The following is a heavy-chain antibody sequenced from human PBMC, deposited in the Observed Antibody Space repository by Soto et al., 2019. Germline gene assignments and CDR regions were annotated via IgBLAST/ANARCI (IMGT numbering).Heavy chain of an antibody. D-gene: IGHD6-19*01. Sequence: GASVKVSCKVSGYTLTELSMHWVRQAPGKGLEWMGGFDPEDGETIYAQKFQGRVTMTEDTSTDTAYMELSSLRSEDTAVYYCASHIAVAGTFHFDYWGQGTLVTVSS. CDR1: GYTLTELS. CDR3: ASHIAVAGTFHFDY. CDR2: FDPEDGET. J-gene: IGHJ4*02. V-gene: IGHV1-24*01.